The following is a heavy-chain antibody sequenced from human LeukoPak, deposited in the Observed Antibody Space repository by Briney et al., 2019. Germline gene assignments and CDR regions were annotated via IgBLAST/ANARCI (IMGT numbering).Heavy chain of an antibody. V-gene: IGHV4-34*01. CDR2: INHSGST. CDR3: ARDGASVAVPFDY. Sequence: PSETLSLTCAVYGGSFSGYYWSWIRQPPGKGLEWIGEINHSGSTNYNPSLKSRVTISVDTSKNQFSLKLSSVTAADTAVYYCARDGASVAVPFDYWGQGTLVTVSP. J-gene: IGHJ4*02. D-gene: IGHD6-19*01. CDR1: GGSFSGYY.